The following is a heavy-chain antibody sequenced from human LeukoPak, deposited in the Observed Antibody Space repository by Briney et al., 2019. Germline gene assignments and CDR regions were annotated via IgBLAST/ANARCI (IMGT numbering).Heavy chain of an antibody. CDR1: GFTFSSYW. V-gene: IGHV3-7*01. Sequence: GGSLRLSCAASGFTFSSYWMSWVRQAPGKGLEWVANIKQDGSEKYYVDSVKGRFTIARDNAKNSLYLQMNSLRAEDTAVYYCARGRQYPRYYYYYMAVWGKGTTLTVSS. CDR2: IKQDGSEK. J-gene: IGHJ6*03. D-gene: IGHD2-2*01. CDR3: ARGRQYPRYYYYYMAV.